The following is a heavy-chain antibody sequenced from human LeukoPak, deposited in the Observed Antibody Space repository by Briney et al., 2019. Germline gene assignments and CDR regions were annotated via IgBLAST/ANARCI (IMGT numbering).Heavy chain of an antibody. V-gene: IGHV4-30-4*01. J-gene: IGHJ4*02. Sequence: PSQTLSLTCTVSGGSISSGDYYWSWIRQPPGKGLEWIGYIYYSGSTYYNPSLKSRATISVDTSKNQFSLKLSSVTAADTAVYYCASSVRYYGSGGSFDYWGQGTLVTVSS. D-gene: IGHD3-10*01. CDR2: IYYSGST. CDR3: ASSVRYYGSGGSFDY. CDR1: GGSISSGDYY.